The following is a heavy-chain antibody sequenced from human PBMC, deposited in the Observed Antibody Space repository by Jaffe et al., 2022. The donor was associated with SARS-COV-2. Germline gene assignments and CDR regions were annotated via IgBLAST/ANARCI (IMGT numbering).Heavy chain of an antibody. D-gene: IGHD1-26*01. CDR2: IYYSGST. V-gene: IGHV4-59*01. J-gene: IGHJ5*02. CDR3: ARDRKGGNEKGVGWWFDP. CDR1: GGSISSYY. Sequence: QVQLQESGPGLVKPSETLSLTCTVSGGSISSYYWSWIRQPPGKGLEWIGYIYYSGSTNYNPSLKSRVTISVDTSKNQFSLKLSSVTAADTAVYYCARDRKGGNEKGVGWWFDPWGQGTLVTVSS.